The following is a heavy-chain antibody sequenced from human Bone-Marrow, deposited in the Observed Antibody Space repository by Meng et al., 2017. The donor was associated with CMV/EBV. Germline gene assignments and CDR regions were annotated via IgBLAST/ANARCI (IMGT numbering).Heavy chain of an antibody. CDR2: IKQDGSET. Sequence: GESLKISCAASGFTFSSYWMSWVRQAPGKGLEWVANIKQDGSETYYVDSVKGRFTISRDNAKNSLYLQMNSLRAEYTAVYYCARGRRFSPFSLYFDWLLYPVDFGYWGQGTLVTVYS. D-gene: IGHD3-9*01. V-gene: IGHV3-7*01. J-gene: IGHJ4*02. CDR3: ARGRRFSPFSLYFDWLLYPVDFGY. CDR1: GFTFSSYW.